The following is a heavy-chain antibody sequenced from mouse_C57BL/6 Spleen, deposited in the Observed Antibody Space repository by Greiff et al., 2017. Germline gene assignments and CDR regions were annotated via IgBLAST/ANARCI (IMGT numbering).Heavy chain of an antibody. V-gene: IGHV5-4*01. Sequence: EVKLVESGGGLVKPGGSLKLSCAASGFTFSSYAMTWVRQTPEKRLEWVATISDGGSYTYYTDNVKGRFTIARDNAKNNLYLQMSHLKSEDTALYYCARDYYFDYWGQGTTLTVSS. CDR1: GFTFSSYA. CDR2: ISDGGSYT. J-gene: IGHJ2*01. CDR3: ARDYYFDY.